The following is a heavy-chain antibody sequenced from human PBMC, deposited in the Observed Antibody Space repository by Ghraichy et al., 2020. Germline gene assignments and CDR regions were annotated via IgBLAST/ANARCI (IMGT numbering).Heavy chain of an antibody. Sequence: GGSLRLSCAASGFTVSSNYMSWVRQAPGKGLEWVSVIYSGGSTYYADSVKGRFTISRDNSKNTLYLQMNSLRAEDTAVYYCAFYSGAWVGEPAFDNWCQGTMVTVSS. D-gene: IGHD3-10*01. CDR2: IYSGGST. CDR1: GFTVSSNY. J-gene: IGHJ3*02. V-gene: IGHV3-53*01. CDR3: AFYSGAWVGEPAFDN.